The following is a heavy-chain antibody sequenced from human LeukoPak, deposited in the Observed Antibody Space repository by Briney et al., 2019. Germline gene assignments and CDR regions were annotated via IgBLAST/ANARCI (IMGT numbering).Heavy chain of an antibody. CDR1: GVTFSSYG. V-gene: IGHV3-33*01. CDR2: IWYDGSNK. J-gene: IGHJ4*02. CDR3: ARDKYGSGSYFDY. D-gene: IGHD3-10*01. Sequence: GGSLRLSCAASGVTFSSYGMHWVRQAPGKGLEWVAVIWYDGSNKYYADSVKGRFTISRDNCKNTLYLQMNSLRAEDTAVYYCARDKYGSGSYFDYWGQGTLVTVSS.